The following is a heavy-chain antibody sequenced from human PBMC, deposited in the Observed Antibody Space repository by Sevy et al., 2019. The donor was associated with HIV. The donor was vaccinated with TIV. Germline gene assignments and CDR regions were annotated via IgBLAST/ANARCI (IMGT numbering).Heavy chain of an antibody. J-gene: IGHJ4*02. CDR1: GFTFDDYT. CDR2: INWDGRYR. V-gene: IGHV3-43*01. Sequence: GGSLRLSCAASGFTFDDYTMHWVRQAPGSGLEWVSFINWDGRYRYYADSVKGRFTIARDDSKNSLYLQMNSLRVEDTAVYYCARDIGVGSPGYYFAFRGQGSLVTVSS. D-gene: IGHD2-15*01. CDR3: ARDIGVGSPGYYFAF.